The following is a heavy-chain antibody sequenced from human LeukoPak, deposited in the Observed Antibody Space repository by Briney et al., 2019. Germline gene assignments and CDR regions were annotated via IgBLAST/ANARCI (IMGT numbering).Heavy chain of an antibody. CDR1: GGSISTSSYY. CDR2: IYYSGST. D-gene: IGHD4-17*01. CDR3: ARHPVMTTVGHYYYYMDV. V-gene: IGHV4-39*01. J-gene: IGHJ6*03. Sequence: SETLSLTCTVSGGSISTSSYYWGWLRQPPGKGLEWIGSIYYSGSTYYNPSLKSRFTISVDTSKNRFSLKLSSVTAADTAVYYCARHPVMTTVGHYYYYMDVWGKGTTVTVSS.